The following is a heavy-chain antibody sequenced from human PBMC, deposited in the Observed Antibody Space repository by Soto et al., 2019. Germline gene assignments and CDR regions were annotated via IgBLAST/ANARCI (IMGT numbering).Heavy chain of an antibody. CDR2: FDPEDGET. V-gene: IGHV1-24*01. CDR1: GYTLTELS. D-gene: IGHD3-10*01. Sequence: GASVKVSCKVSGYTLTELSMHWVRQAPGKGLEWMGGFDPEDGETIYAQKFQGRVTMTEDTSTDTAYMELSSLRSEDTAVYYCATSAYGWGSLLWFDPWGQEPLVTVPS. CDR3: ATSAYGWGSLLWFDP. J-gene: IGHJ5*02.